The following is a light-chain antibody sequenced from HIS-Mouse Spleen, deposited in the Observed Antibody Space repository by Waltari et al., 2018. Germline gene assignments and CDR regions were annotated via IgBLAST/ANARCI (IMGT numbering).Light chain of an antibody. J-gene: IGLJ3*02. CDR2: GVS. CDR3: SSYTSSSTLGV. CDR1: SSDVGGYNY. Sequence: QSALTQPASVSGSPGQSITISCTGTSSDVGGYNYVSWYQQHPGKAPKLMIDGVSNRPSGVSNRFSGSKSGHTASLTISGLQAADEAVYYCSSYTSSSTLGVFGGGTKLTVL. V-gene: IGLV2-14*01.